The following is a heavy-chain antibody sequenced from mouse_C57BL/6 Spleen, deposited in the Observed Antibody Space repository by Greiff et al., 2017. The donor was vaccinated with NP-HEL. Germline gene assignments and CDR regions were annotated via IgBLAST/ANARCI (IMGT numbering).Heavy chain of an antibody. V-gene: IGHV14-2*01. CDR3: ARGSSLAWFAY. D-gene: IGHD1-1*01. CDR1: GFNIKDYY. CDR2: IDPEDGET. J-gene: IGHJ3*01. Sequence: EVQRVESGAELVKPGASVKLSCTASGFNIKDYYMHWVKQRTEQGLEWIGRIDPEDGETKYAPKFQGKATISADTSSNTAYLQLSSLTSEDTAVYYCARGSSLAWFAYWGQGTLVTVSA.